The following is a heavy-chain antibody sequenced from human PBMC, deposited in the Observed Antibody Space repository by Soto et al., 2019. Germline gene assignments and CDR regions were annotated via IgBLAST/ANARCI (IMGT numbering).Heavy chain of an antibody. CDR3: AKDNSLHWFYP. CDR2: FNGNGGGT. V-gene: IGHV3-23*01. J-gene: IGHJ5*02. Sequence: EVQLLESGGGLVQPGGSLRLACATSGFSFSTYAMTWVRQAPGKGLEWVSTFNGNGGGTYYADSVKGRFTISRDNSKNTLYLQMDSLRAEDTATYYCAKDNSLHWFYPWGQGTLVTVSS. D-gene: IGHD2-15*01. CDR1: GFSFSTYA.